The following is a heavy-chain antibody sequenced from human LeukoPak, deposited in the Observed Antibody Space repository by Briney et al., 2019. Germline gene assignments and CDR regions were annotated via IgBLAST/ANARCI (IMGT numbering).Heavy chain of an antibody. CDR3: ARAYSGIVGAGDAFDI. Sequence: SETLSLTCTVSGGSISDYYWSWIRQPPGKGLEWIGKINHSGSTNYNPSLKSRVTISVDTSKNQFSLKLSSVTAADTAVYYCARAYSGIVGAGDAFDIWGQGTMVTVSS. CDR2: INHSGST. D-gene: IGHD1-26*01. V-gene: IGHV4-34*01. CDR1: GGSISDYY. J-gene: IGHJ3*02.